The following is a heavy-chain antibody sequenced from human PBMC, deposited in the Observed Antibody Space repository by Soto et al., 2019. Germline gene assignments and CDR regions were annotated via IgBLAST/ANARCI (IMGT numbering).Heavy chain of an antibody. D-gene: IGHD6-19*01. CDR2: IIPIFGTA. V-gene: IGHV1-69*13. CDR3: ARSVSWLVRPTDPLFDY. J-gene: IGHJ4*02. CDR1: GGTFSSYA. Sequence: GASVKVSCKASGGTFSSYAISWVRQAPGQGLEWMGGIIPIFGTANYAQKSQGRVTITADESTSTAYMELSSLRSEDTAVYYCARSVSWLVRPTDPLFDYWGQGTLVTVSS.